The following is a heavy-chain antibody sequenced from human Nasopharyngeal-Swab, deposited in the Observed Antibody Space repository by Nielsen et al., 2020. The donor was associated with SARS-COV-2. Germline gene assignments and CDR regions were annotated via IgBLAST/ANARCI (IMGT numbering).Heavy chain of an antibody. J-gene: IGHJ6*02. CDR3: ARDSWVSENKYNAMDV. Sequence: SLKISCAASGFTFGDYGMPWVRPAPGKGLEWVSAISWNSGTIGYADSVKGRFTTSRDNAKNSLYLQMNSLRPEDTALYYCARDSWVSENKYNAMDVWGQGTTVTVSS. CDR2: ISWNSGTI. D-gene: IGHD1/OR15-1a*01. V-gene: IGHV3-9*01. CDR1: GFTFGDYG.